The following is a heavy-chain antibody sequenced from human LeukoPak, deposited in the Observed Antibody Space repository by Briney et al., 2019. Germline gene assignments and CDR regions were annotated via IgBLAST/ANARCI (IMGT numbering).Heavy chain of an antibody. CDR1: GGSIGNYY. D-gene: IGHD3-10*01. CDR2: ISTSGTT. CDR3: ARRHPYYYGSGSYSRED. V-gene: IGHV4-4*07. J-gene: IGHJ4*02. Sequence: PSKTLSLTCTVSGGSIGNYYWNWIRQPAGKGLEWIGRISTSGTTNYHPSLKSRVTLSLDTSKNQFSLNLRSVTAADTAIYFCARRHPYYYGSGSYSREDWGQGTLVTVSS.